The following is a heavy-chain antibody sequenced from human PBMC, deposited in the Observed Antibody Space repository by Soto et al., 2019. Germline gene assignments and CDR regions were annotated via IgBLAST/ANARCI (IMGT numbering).Heavy chain of an antibody. V-gene: IGHV3-23*01. D-gene: IGHD6-19*01. CDR3: AKQAGYSSDPFDY. Sequence: GRSLRLSCAASGFIFSNYARSWVLQAPGKGLEWVSGISGSGGTTYYADSVKGRFTISRDNSKNTVNLQINSLRVEDTAVYYCAKQAGYSSDPFDYWGQGTLVTVSS. CDR2: ISGSGGTT. CDR1: GFIFSNYA. J-gene: IGHJ4*02.